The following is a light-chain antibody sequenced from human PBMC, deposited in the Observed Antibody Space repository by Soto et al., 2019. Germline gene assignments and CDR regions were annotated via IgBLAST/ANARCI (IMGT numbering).Light chain of an antibody. V-gene: IGKV2-30*02. CDR1: QSLVHSNGNTY. Sequence: DVVLTQSPLSLPATLGQSASVSCKSSQSLVHSNGNTYLNWFHQRPGQSPRRLIYEVSNRDSGVPDRFSGSGSGTDFTLKISRVEAEDVGLYYCMQASHWPHSFGQGTKLEI. J-gene: IGKJ2*01. CDR2: EVS. CDR3: MQASHWPHS.